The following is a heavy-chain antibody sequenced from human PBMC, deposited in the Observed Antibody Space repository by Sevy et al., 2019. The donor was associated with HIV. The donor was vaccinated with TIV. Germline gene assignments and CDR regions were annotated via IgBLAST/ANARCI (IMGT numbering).Heavy chain of an antibody. CDR1: GLTFSTYI. V-gene: IGHV3-48*01. J-gene: IGHJ4*02. CDR2: ISGSSSTI. D-gene: IGHD3-10*01. CDR3: ASPLPFYYGSGSEEFDY. Sequence: GGSLRLSCAASGLTFSTYIMNWVRQAPGKGLEWVSYISGSSSTIYYADSVKGRFTISRDNAKNSLYLQMNSLRAEDTAVYYCASPLPFYYGSGSEEFDYWGRGTLVTVSS.